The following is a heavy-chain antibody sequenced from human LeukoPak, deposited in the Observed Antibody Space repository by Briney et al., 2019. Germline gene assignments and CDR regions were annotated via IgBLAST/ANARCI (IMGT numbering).Heavy chain of an antibody. CDR2: IKEDGSAE. Sequence: PGGSLRLSCAASGFTFSTSWMSWVRQAPEKGLEWVGCIKEDGSAEYYVDSVKGRFTISRDNARNSLYLQMHSLRVDDTGVYYCARDVGPNTNDYWGQGTLVTVSP. CDR3: ARDVGPNTNDY. V-gene: IGHV3-7*01. CDR1: GFTFSTSW. J-gene: IGHJ4*02. D-gene: IGHD1-26*01.